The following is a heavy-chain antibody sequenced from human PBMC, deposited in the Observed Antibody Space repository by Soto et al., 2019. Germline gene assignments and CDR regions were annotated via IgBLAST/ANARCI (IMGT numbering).Heavy chain of an antibody. CDR3: ARECHDILTGPPWVWYFDL. CDR2: INDRGSI. CDR1: GGSFSGYY. Sequence: QVQLQQWGAGPLRPLETLSLTCGVSGGSFSGYYWAWIRQSPGKGLEWIGEINDRGSINYNPSLKSRVSISVDTSKNHYSLNLRSVTAADTAVYHCARECHDILTGPPWVWYFDLWGRGTLITVSS. J-gene: IGHJ2*01. D-gene: IGHD3-9*01. V-gene: IGHV4-34*01.